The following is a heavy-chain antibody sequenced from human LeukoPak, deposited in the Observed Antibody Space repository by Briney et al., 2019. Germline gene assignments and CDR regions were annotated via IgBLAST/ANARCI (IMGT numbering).Heavy chain of an antibody. J-gene: IGHJ4*02. Sequence: GGSLRLSCAASGFTFSNYWMNWVRQAPGKGLEWVANIKHDGSEEYYVDSVKGRFTISRDNAKNSLYLQMNSLRAEDTAVYYCARLRDGYNYGPRDYWGQGTLVTVSS. CDR1: GFTFSNYW. V-gene: IGHV3-7*01. CDR3: ARLRDGYNYGPRDY. CDR2: IKHDGSEE. D-gene: IGHD5-24*01.